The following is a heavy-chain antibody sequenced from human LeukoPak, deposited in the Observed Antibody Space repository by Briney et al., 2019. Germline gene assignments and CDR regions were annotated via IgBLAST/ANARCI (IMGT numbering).Heavy chain of an antibody. V-gene: IGHV3-21*01. D-gene: IGHD1-26*01. CDR1: GFNFNDYS. CDR3: ASIKKDSGSYYTPFDY. CDR2: ISSGGSYI. J-gene: IGHJ4*02. Sequence: PGGSLRLSCAASGFNFNDYSINWVRQAPGKGLAWVSYISSGGSYIYYADSVKGRFTISRDNAKNSLYLQINSLTVEDTAVYYCASIKKDSGSYYTPFDYWGQGTLVTVSS.